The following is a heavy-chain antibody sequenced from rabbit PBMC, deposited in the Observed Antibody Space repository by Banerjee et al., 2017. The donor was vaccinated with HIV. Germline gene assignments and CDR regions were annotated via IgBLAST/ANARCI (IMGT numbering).Heavy chain of an antibody. CDR1: GFSFSNKYV. Sequence: QEQLEESGGDLVKPEGSLTLTCTASGFSFSNKYVMCWVRQAPGKGLEWIACINTSSGNTVYATWAKGRFTISRTSSTTVTLQMTSLTAADTATYFCARDLAGAIGWNFNLRGPGTLVTVS. CDR3: ARDLAGAIGWNFNL. D-gene: IGHD4-1*01. V-gene: IGHV1S45*01. J-gene: IGHJ4*01. CDR2: INTSSGNT.